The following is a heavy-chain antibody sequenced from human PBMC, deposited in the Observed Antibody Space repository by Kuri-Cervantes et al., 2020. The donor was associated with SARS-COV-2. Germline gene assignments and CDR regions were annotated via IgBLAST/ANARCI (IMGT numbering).Heavy chain of an antibody. V-gene: IGHV1-2*02. CDR1: GYTFTGYY. CDR2: INPNSGGT. CDR3: ARSTPDDYVWGSLHSWYFDL. J-gene: IGHJ2*01. Sequence: ASVKVSCKASGYTFTGYYMRWVRQAPGQGLEWMGWINPNSGGTNYAQKFQGRVTMTRDTSISTAYMELSRLRSDDTAVYYCARSTPDDYVWGSLHSWYFDLWGRGTLVTVSS. D-gene: IGHD3-16*01.